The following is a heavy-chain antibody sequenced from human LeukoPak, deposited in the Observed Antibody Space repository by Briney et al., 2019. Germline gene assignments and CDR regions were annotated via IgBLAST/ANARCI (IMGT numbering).Heavy chain of an antibody. CDR2: IYYSGST. D-gene: IGHD6-6*01. V-gene: IGHV4-39*01. CDR3: ARVDLPDPTVARPFDY. CDR1: GGSISSSSYY. J-gene: IGHJ4*02. Sequence: KSSETLSLTCTVSGGSISSSSYYWGWIRQPPGKGLEWIGSIYYSGSTYYNPPLKSRVTITVDTSKNQFSLKLSSVTAADTAVYYCARVDLPDPTVARPFDYWGQGTLVTVSS.